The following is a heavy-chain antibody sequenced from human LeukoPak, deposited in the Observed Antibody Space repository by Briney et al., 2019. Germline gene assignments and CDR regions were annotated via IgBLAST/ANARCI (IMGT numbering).Heavy chain of an antibody. CDR3: ARGYCSSTSCYTFDY. Sequence: GGSLRLSCAASGFTFSSYAMHWVRQAPGKGLEWVAVISYDGSNKYYADSVKGRFTISRDNSKNTLYLQMNSLRAEGTAVYYCARGYCSSTSCYTFDYWGQGTLVTVSS. J-gene: IGHJ4*02. CDR2: ISYDGSNK. D-gene: IGHD2-2*01. CDR1: GFTFSSYA. V-gene: IGHV3-30*04.